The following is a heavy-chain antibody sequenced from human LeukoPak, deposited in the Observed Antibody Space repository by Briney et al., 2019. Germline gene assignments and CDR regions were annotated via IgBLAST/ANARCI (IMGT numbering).Heavy chain of an antibody. J-gene: IGHJ5*02. CDR2: TIPIFGTA. CDR1: GGNVSSYA. Sequence: SVTVSCKAPGGNVSSYAISWVRQAPGQWLELMGGTIPIFGTANYAQKFQGRVTITADESTSTAYMELSSLRSEDTAVYYCASTYCSSTSCYIGSLWFDPWGQGTLVTVSS. CDR3: ASTYCSSTSCYIGSLWFDP. V-gene: IGHV1-69*13. D-gene: IGHD2-2*02.